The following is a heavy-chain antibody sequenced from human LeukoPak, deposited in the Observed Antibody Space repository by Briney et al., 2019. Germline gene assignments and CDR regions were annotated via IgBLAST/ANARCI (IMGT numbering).Heavy chain of an antibody. D-gene: IGHD5-18*01. V-gene: IGHV1-2*02. CDR3: AVRYGYGAIDY. CDR1: GYTFTVYY. CDR2: INPNSGGT. J-gene: IGHJ4*02. Sequence: AASVTVSCTASGYTFTVYYMHWGRQAPGQGLEWMGWINPNSGGTNYAQKFQGRVTMTRDTSISTAYMELSRLRSEDTAVYYCAVRYGYGAIDYWGQGTLVTVSS.